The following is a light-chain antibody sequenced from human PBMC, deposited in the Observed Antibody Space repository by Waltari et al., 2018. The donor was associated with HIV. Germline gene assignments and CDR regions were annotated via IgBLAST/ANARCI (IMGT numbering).Light chain of an antibody. Sequence: YVLTQPPSVSVAQGTTATITCEGDRIGTKSVHWYQQTSGQAPQLIIYYDSDRPSGIPERFSGSNSGSAATLTISRVEDGDEADYYCEVWDETRNRVVFGGGTKLFAL. CDR2: YDS. CDR3: EVWDETRNRVV. J-gene: IGLJ2*01. V-gene: IGLV3-21*04. CDR1: RIGTKS.